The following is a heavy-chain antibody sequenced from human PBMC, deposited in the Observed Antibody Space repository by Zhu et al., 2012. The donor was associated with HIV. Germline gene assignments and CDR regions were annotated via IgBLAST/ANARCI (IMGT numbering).Heavy chain of an antibody. CDR2: IYYSGST. V-gene: IGHV4-30-4*08. D-gene: IGHD3-10*01. J-gene: IGHJ3*02. CDR1: GGSISSGDYY. Sequence: QVQLQESGPGLVKPSQTLSLTCTVSGGSISSGDYYWSWIRQPPGKGLEWIGYIYYSGSTYYNPSLKSRVTISVDTSKNQFSLELSSVTAADTAVYYCARGGSGSDDAFDIWGQGTMVTVSS. CDR3: ARGGSGSDDAFDI.